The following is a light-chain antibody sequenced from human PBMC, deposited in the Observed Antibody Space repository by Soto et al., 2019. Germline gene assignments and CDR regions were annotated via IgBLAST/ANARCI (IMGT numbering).Light chain of an antibody. CDR3: QQYNNWPPIT. CDR2: GAS. J-gene: IGKJ5*01. V-gene: IGKV3-15*01. CDR1: QSISRN. Sequence: EIVLMQSPGTLSLSPGERATLSFRGSQSISRNLAWYQQKPGQAPRLVIYGASTRATGVPARFSGSGFETEFTLTISSLQSEDFAVYYCQQYNNWPPITFGQGTRLEIK.